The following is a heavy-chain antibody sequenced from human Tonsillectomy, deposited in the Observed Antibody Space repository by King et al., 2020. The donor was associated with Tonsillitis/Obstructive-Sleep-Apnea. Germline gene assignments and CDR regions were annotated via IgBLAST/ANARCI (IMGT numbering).Heavy chain of an antibody. V-gene: IGHV5-10-1*01. CDR3: ARHEERTADI. CDR1: GYSFTSYW. Sequence: EVPLVQSGAEVKKPGESLRISCKASGYSFTSYWISWVRQMPGKGLEWMGRIDPTGSYTNYSPSSQGHVTISADKSISTAYLQWSSLKASDTAMYYCARHEERTADIWGQGTMVTVSS. D-gene: IGHD1-26*01. J-gene: IGHJ3*02. CDR2: IDPTGSYT.